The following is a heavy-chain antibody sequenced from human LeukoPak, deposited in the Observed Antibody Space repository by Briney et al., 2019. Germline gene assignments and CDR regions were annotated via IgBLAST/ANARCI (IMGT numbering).Heavy chain of an antibody. CDR1: GFIFSDYY. CDR3: ARESVAIDY. CDR2: ISTGGDTT. J-gene: IGHJ4*02. Sequence: GGSLRLSCAASGFIFSDYYMTWIRQAPGKGLEWVAYISTGGDTTYYADAVKGRFTISRDNARNSLYLQMNRLRAEDTATYYCARESVAIDYWGQGTLVTVSS. V-gene: IGHV3-11*01. D-gene: IGHD2-15*01.